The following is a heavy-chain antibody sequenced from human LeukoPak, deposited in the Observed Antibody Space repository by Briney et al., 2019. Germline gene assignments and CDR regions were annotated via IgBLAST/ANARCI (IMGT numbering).Heavy chain of an antibody. D-gene: IGHD6-13*01. J-gene: IGHJ3*02. CDR2: IKSDGSST. CDR1: GFTFSTYW. Sequence: PGGSLRLSCAASGFTFSTYWMHWVRQAPGKGLVWVSRIKSDGSSTSYADSAKGRFIISRDNAKNTLYLQMNSVRVEDTAVYYCVRDPSGMDAFDIWGQGIVVTVSS. CDR3: VRDPSGMDAFDI. V-gene: IGHV3-74*01.